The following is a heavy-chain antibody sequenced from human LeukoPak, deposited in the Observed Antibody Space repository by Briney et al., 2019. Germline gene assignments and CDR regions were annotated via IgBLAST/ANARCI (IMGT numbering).Heavy chain of an antibody. Sequence: SETLSLTCTVSGGSISSYYWSWIRQPPGKGLEWIGYIYYSGSTNYNPSLKSRVTISVDTSKNQFSLKLTSLTAADTALYFCARHYSSDPFDYWGQGTLVTVSS. CDR2: IYYSGST. CDR3: ARHYSSDPFDY. CDR1: GGSISSYY. D-gene: IGHD2-21*01. V-gene: IGHV4-59*08. J-gene: IGHJ4*02.